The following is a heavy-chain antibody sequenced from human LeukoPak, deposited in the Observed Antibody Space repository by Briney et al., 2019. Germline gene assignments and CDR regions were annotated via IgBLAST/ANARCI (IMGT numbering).Heavy chain of an antibody. CDR3: AKDLFSSHDKGVFYQPQLFYFDH. D-gene: IGHD2-8*01. V-gene: IGHV3-23*01. CDR1: GFTFTKYA. Sequence: GGSLRLSCAASGFTFTKYALNWVCQAPGKGLEWVSGISGSGDTTYYADSVKGRFTISRDKSKNTLYLHLNSLRAEDTAVYYCAKDLFSSHDKGVFYQPQLFYFDHWGREPSSASPQ. J-gene: IGHJ4*02. CDR2: ISGSGDTT.